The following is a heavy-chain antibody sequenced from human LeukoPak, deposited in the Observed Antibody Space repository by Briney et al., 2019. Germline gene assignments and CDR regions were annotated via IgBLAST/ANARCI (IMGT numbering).Heavy chain of an antibody. CDR1: RISLSTSGMC. J-gene: IGHJ4*02. V-gene: IGHV2-70*11. CDR3: ARVESGAYHFDY. D-gene: IGHD3-16*01. Sequence: SGPALVKPTQTLTLTCTFSRISLSTSGMCVSWIRQPPGKALEWVARIDWDDDKYYSTSLKTRLTISKDTSKIQVVLTMTNTDPVDTATYYCARVESGAYHFDYWGQGTLVTVSS. CDR2: IDWDDDK.